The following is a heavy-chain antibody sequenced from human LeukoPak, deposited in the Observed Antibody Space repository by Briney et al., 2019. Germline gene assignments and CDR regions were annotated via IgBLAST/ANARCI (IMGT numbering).Heavy chain of an antibody. J-gene: IGHJ4*02. CDR2: IKSDGSST. CDR1: GFTFSSYW. CDR3: AVRYNGSWYLFDY. Sequence: GGSLRLSCAASGFTFSSYWIHWVRQAPGKGLVWVSRIKSDGSSTSYADSVKGRFTISRDNAKNTVYLQMDSLRAEDTAVYYCAVRYNGSWYLFDYWGQGTLVTVSS. D-gene: IGHD6-13*01. V-gene: IGHV3-74*01.